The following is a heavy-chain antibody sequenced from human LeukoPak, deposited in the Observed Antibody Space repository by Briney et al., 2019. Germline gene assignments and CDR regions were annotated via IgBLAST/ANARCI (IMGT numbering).Heavy chain of an antibody. Sequence: GGSLRLSCAASGFIFSNYAMSWVRQAPGKGLEWVANINRGGSEKYYVDSVKGRFTISKDNAKNTVYLQMNSLRAEDTAVYYCVSFYETYWGRGTLVTVSS. D-gene: IGHD2/OR15-2a*01. CDR3: VSFYETY. CDR1: GFIFSNYA. V-gene: IGHV3-7*01. CDR2: INRGGSEK. J-gene: IGHJ4*02.